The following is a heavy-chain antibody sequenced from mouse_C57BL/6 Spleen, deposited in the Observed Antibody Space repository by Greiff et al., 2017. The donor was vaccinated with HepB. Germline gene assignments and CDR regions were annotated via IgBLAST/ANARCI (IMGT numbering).Heavy chain of an antibody. J-gene: IGHJ2*01. CDR1: GYSITSGYY. Sequence: EVQRVESGPGLVKPSQSLSLTCSVTGYSITSGYYWNWIRQFPGNKLEWMGYISYDGSNNYNPSLKNRISITRDTSKNQFFLKLNSVTTEDTATYYCARGNGLYYFDYWGQGTTLTVSS. V-gene: IGHV3-6*01. D-gene: IGHD2-2*01. CDR2: ISYDGSN. CDR3: ARGNGLYYFDY.